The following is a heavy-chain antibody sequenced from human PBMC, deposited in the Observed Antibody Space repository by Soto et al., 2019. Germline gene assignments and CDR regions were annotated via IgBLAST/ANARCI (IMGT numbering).Heavy chain of an antibody. CDR2: ISHDGINK. CDR1: GFSFSSYA. V-gene: IGHV3-30-3*01. CDR3: ARDMYSSDYFVKWFEI. D-gene: IGHD6-19*01. J-gene: IGHJ5*02. Sequence: QVRLVESGGGVVQPGRSLRLSCTASGFSFSSYAMYWFRQPPGKGLEWVAVISHDGINKHYADSVKGRVTVSRDNSNHSLELHLNSLRGEDKAMYYCARDMYSSDYFVKWFEIWGQGTLVTVSS.